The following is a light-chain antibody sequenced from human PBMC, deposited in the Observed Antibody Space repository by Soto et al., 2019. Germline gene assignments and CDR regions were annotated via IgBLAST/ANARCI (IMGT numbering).Light chain of an antibody. Sequence: QSVLTQPPSVSGAPGQRVTISCTGSSSNIGAGYDVHWYQQRPGTAPKLLIFGNINRPSGVPDRFSASKSATSASLAISGLQSDDEADYYCAVEGVFGGGTKLTVL. J-gene: IGLJ3*02. CDR1: SSNIGAGYD. CDR3: AVEGV. CDR2: GNI. V-gene: IGLV1-40*01.